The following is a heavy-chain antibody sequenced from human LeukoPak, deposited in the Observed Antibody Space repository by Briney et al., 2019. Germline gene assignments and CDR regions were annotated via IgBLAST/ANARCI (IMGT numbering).Heavy chain of an antibody. J-gene: IGHJ4*02. CDR3: AKDWSGGAVAGMTYFDY. CDR1: GFTFSSYG. V-gene: IGHV3-23*01. Sequence: GGSLRLSCAASGFTFSSYGMSWVRQAPGKGLEWVSAISGSGGRTYYADSVKGRFTISRDNSKNTLYLQMNSLRAEDTAVYYCAKDWSGGAVAGMTYFDYWGQGTLVTVSS. D-gene: IGHD6-19*01. CDR2: ISGSGGRT.